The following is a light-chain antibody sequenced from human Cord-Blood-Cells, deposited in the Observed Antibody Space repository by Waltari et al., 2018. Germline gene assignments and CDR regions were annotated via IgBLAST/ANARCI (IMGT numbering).Light chain of an antibody. Sequence: DIVMTQSPDSLAVSLGEGATINCKSSQSVLYSSNNKNYLAWYQQKPGQPPKLLIYWASALESGVPDRFSGRGSGTDFTVTISSLQAEDVAVYYCQQYYSTPLTFGGGTKVEIK. CDR3: QQYYSTPLT. CDR1: QSVLYSSNNKNY. J-gene: IGKJ4*01. CDR2: WAS. V-gene: IGKV4-1*01.